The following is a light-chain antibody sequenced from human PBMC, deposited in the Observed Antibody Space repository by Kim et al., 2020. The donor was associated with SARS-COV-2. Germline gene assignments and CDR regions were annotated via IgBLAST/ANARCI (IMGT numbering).Light chain of an antibody. CDR2: GTS. Sequence: LSPGERATLSCWASQSVSSSYLAWYQQKPGQAPRLLIYGTSSRATGIPDRFSGSGSETDFTLTVSRLEPEDFGVYYCQQYDTSQTFGQGTKVDIK. V-gene: IGKV3-20*01. J-gene: IGKJ1*01. CDR3: QQYDTSQT. CDR1: QSVSSSY.